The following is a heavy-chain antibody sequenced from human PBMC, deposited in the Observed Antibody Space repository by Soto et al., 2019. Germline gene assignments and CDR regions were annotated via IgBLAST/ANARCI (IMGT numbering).Heavy chain of an antibody. CDR3: ASRYCSGGSCYSPVNWFDP. Sequence: GGSLRLSCAASGFTFSSYGMHWVRQAPGKGLEWVAVISYDGSNKYYADSVKGRFTISRDNSKNTLYLQMNSLRAEDTAVYYCASRYCSGGSCYSPVNWFDP. V-gene: IGHV3-30*03. J-gene: IGHJ5*02. D-gene: IGHD2-15*01. CDR2: ISYDGSNK. CDR1: GFTFSSYG.